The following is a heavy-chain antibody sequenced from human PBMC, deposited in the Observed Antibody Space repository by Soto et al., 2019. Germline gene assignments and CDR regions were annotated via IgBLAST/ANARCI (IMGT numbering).Heavy chain of an antibody. V-gene: IGHV1-8*01. CDR2: MNPNSGHT. CDR1: GYSFTSYD. J-gene: IGHJ6*02. D-gene: IGHD3-10*01. CDR3: ARGKGRITMVGGVISYYGMEV. Sequence: ASVKVSCKASGYSFTSYDINWVAQATGQGLEWMGWMNPNSGHTGYAQKFQGRVTMTRNTSIRTGYMELSSLRSEDTAVYYCARGKGRITMVGGVISYYGMEVSGQGTTVTVSS.